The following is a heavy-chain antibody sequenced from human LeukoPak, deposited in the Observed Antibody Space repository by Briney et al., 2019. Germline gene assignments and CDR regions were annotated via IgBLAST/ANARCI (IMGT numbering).Heavy chain of an antibody. D-gene: IGHD6-19*01. CDR1: GFTVSTNY. CDR3: ARSSDWQGLGMDV. J-gene: IGHJ6*02. Sequence: PGGSLRLSCAASGFTVSTNYMTWVRQAPGKGLKWVSVIYSGGDTYYADSVKGRFTISRESSKNTLFPQMNSLRAEDTAVYYCARSSDWQGLGMDVWGQGTTVTVSS. CDR2: IYSGGDT. V-gene: IGHV3-53*01.